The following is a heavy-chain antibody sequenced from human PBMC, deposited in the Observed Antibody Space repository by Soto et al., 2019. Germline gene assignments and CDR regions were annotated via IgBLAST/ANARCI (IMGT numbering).Heavy chain of an antibody. D-gene: IGHD2-2*01. Sequence: ASVKVSCKASGYTFTSYGISWVRQAPGQGLEWMGWISAYNGNTNYAQKLQGRVTMTTDTSTSTAYMELRSLRSDDTAVYYCARDSNPYWSSTSCYPNWFGPCGPGTLVTVSS. J-gene: IGHJ5*02. V-gene: IGHV1-18*01. CDR3: ARDSNPYWSSTSCYPNWFGP. CDR1: GYTFTSYG. CDR2: ISAYNGNT.